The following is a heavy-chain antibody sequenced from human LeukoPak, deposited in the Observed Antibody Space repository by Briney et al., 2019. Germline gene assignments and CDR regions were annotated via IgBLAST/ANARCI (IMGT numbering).Heavy chain of an antibody. J-gene: IGHJ4*02. CDR3: ATLMTTVTTSGALRFDY. Sequence: GGSLRLSCAASGFTFSSYSMNWVRQAPGKGLDWVSSISSSSSYIYYADSVKGRFTISRDNAKNSLYLQMNSLRAEDTAVYYCATLMTTVTTSGALRFDYWGQGTLVTVSS. D-gene: IGHD4-17*01. V-gene: IGHV3-21*01. CDR2: ISSSSSYI. CDR1: GFTFSSYS.